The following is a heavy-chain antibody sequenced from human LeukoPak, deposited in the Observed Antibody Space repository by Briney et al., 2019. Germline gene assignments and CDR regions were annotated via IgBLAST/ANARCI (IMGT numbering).Heavy chain of an antibody. Sequence: GRSLRLSCAASGFTFSSYAMHWVRQAPGKGLEWVAVISYDGSNKYYADSVKGRFTISRDNSKNTLYLQMNSLRAEDTAVYYCARGGRQQLVTRDYYYGMDVWGQGTTVTVSS. CDR2: ISYDGSNK. V-gene: IGHV3-30-3*01. CDR1: GFTFSSYA. CDR3: ARGGRQQLVTRDYYYGMDV. D-gene: IGHD6-13*01. J-gene: IGHJ6*02.